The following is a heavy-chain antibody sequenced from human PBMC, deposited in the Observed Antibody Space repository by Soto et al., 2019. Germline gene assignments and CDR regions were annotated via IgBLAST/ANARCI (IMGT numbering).Heavy chain of an antibody. V-gene: IGHV3-7*03. Sequence: GGSLRLSCVASGFTFISSFMGWIRQAPGKGLEWVANINQDGGVTYYVDSVEGRFTISRDNTKDSLYLQMNSLRGEDTAIYYCARYYRGSGRYFFDYWGQGTPVTGLL. CDR1: GFTFISSF. J-gene: IGHJ4*02. D-gene: IGHD6-19*01. CDR3: ARYYRGSGRYFFDY. CDR2: INQDGGVT.